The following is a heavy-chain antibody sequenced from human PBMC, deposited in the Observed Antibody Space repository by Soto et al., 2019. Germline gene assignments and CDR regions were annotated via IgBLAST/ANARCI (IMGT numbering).Heavy chain of an antibody. J-gene: IGHJ6*02. CDR1: GGTFSSYA. CDR2: IIPITGTA. Sequence: QVQLVQSGAEVKKPGSSVRVSCKASGGTFSSYAISWVRQAPGQGLEWMGGIIPITGTANYAQKFQGRVTPAAGKSTSADYMELSILRSEDPAVYYCARVEFVVGPAPPLPLDNYDSWGMDVWGQGTTVTVSS. D-gene: IGHD2-2*01. V-gene: IGHV1-69*06. CDR3: ARVEFVVGPAPPLPLDNYDSWGMDV.